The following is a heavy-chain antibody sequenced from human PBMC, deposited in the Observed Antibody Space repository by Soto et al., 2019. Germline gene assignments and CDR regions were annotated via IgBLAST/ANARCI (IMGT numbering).Heavy chain of an antibody. CDR1: GYTFTRYG. Sequence: QGQLVQSGGEVKKPGASVKVSCKASGYTFTRYGISWVRQAPGQGLEWMGWISGYNGDTKYAQKFQGRFTMIVDTSTTTAYMELRSLTSDDRAVYYCAKNGQPPYYYYGMDVW. CDR2: ISGYNGDT. D-gene: IGHD2-8*01. V-gene: IGHV1-18*01. J-gene: IGHJ6*01. CDR3: AKNGQPPYYYYGMDV.